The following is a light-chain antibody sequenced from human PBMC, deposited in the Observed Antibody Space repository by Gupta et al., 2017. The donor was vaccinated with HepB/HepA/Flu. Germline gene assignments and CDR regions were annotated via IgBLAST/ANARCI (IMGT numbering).Light chain of an antibody. CDR1: SSDVGSYNY. CDR3: CSYAGSYTYVI. J-gene: IGLJ2*01. Sequence: QSALTQPRSVAGCPGQSVTISCTGTSSDVGSYNYVSWYQQHPGKAPKLMISDVSKRPSGVPERFSGSKSGNTASLTISGLQAEDEADYYCCSYAGSYTYVIFGGGTQLTVL. V-gene: IGLV2-11*01. CDR2: DVS.